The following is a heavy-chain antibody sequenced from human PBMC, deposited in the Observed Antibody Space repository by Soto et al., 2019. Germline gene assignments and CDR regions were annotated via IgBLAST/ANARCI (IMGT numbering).Heavy chain of an antibody. Sequence: GGSLRLSCAASGFTFSSYSMNWVRQAPGKGLEWVSYISSSSSTIYYADSGKGRFTISRDNAKNSLYLQMNSLRAEDTAVYYCARDGGDVYTPDAFDIWGKGTMVTVS. J-gene: IGHJ3*02. CDR3: ARDGGDVYTPDAFDI. D-gene: IGHD3-16*01. CDR1: GFTFSSYS. CDR2: ISSSSSTI. V-gene: IGHV3-48*01.